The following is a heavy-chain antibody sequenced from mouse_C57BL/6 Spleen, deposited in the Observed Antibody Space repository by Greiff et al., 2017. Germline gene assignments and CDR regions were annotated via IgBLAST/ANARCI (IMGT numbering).Heavy chain of an antibody. V-gene: IGHV1-61*01. CDR2: IYPSDSET. CDR1: GYTFTSYW. Sequence: QVQLQQPGAELVRPGSSVKLSCKASGYTFTSYWMDWVKQRPGQGLEWIGNIYPSDSETHYNQKFKDKATLTVDKSSSTAYMQLSSLTSEDSAVYYCARRDYDYDEAWFAYWGQGTLVTVSA. D-gene: IGHD2-4*01. CDR3: ARRDYDYDEAWFAY. J-gene: IGHJ3*01.